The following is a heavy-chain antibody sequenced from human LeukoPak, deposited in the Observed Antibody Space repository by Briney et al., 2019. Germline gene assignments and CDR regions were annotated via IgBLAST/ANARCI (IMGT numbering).Heavy chain of an antibody. V-gene: IGHV3-21*01. CDR3: ARDGSGFYLYYFMDV. CDR2: ISTVSTYK. D-gene: IGHD6-25*01. Sequence: PGGSLRLSCAASGFTFTDYSMTWVRQAPGKGLERVSSISTVSTYKFYSDSVKGRFTISRDNAKNILYLQMSSLSAEDTAVYYCARDGSGFYLYYFMDVWGRGTPVTVSS. CDR1: GFTFTDYS. J-gene: IGHJ6*03.